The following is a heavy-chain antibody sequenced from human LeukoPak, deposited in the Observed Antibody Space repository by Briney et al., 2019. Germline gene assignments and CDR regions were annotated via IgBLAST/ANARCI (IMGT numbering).Heavy chain of an antibody. Sequence: SETLSLTCTVSGYSISSGYYWGWIRQPPGKGLEWIGSIYHSGSTYYNPSLKSRVTISVDTSKNQFSLKLSSVTAADTAVYYCARTYYYGSGSYLLIDYWGQGTLVTVSS. CDR2: IYHSGST. CDR3: ARTYYYGSGSYLLIDY. D-gene: IGHD3-10*01. J-gene: IGHJ4*02. CDR1: GYSISSGYY. V-gene: IGHV4-38-2*02.